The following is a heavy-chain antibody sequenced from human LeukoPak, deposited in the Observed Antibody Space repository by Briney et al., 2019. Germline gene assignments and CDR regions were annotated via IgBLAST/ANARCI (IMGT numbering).Heavy chain of an antibody. CDR3: ARRAGGYSHPYDY. CDR2: IDSTSSTI. D-gene: IGHD4-23*01. V-gene: IGHV3-48*01. CDR1: GFTFSSYA. Sequence: QPGGSLRLSCAASGFTFSSYAMHWVRQAPGKGLEWVSYIDSTSSTIYYADSVKGRFTISRDNAKNTLYLQMNSLRAEDTAVYYCARRAGGYSHPYDYWGQGILVTVSS. J-gene: IGHJ4*02.